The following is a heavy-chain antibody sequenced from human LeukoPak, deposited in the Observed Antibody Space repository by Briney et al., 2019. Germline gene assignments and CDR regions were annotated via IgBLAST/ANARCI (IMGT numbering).Heavy chain of an antibody. CDR1: GGSISSGGYS. CDR3: ARAVSGTPRWFDP. CDR2: IYHSGST. J-gene: IGHJ5*02. V-gene: IGHV4-30-2*01. D-gene: IGHD1-1*01. Sequence: SQTLSLTCTVSGGSISSGGYSWSWIRQPPGEGLEWIGYIYHSGSTYYNPSLKSRVTISVDRSKNQFSLKLSSVTAADTAVYYCARAVSGTPRWFDPWGQGTLVTVSS.